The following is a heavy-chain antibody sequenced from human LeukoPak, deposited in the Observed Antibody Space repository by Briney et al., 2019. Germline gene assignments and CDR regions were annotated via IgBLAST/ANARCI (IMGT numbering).Heavy chain of an antibody. CDR3: AKRSSISSGYFDF. J-gene: IGHJ4*02. V-gene: IGHV3-23*01. CDR1: GFTFRSYS. CDR2: ITGSGAST. Sequence: PGGSLRLSCAASGFTFRSYSMNWVRQAPGKGLEWVSAITGSGASTNYADSVKGRFTISRDNSKNTIYLQMNSLRVEDTAIYYCAKRSSISSGYFDFWGRGTLVTVSS. D-gene: IGHD3-22*01.